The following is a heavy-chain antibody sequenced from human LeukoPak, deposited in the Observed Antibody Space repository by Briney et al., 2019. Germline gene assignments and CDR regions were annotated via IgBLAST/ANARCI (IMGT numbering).Heavy chain of an antibody. J-gene: IGHJ6*03. CDR1: GFTFSDYY. V-gene: IGHV3-11*04. CDR2: ISSSGSTI. Sequence: GGSLRLSCAASGFTFSDYYMSWIRQAPGKGLEWVSYISSSGSTIYYADSVKGRFTISRDNAKNSLYLQMNSLRAEDTAVYYCARGVGATNYYYYYMDVWGKGTTVTVSS. CDR3: ARGVGATNYYYYYMDV. D-gene: IGHD1-26*01.